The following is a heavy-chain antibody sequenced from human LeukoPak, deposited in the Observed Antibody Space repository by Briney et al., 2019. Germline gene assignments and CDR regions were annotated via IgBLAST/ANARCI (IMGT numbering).Heavy chain of an antibody. D-gene: IGHD3-9*01. Sequence: GGSLRLPCAASGFTFSSYGMHWVRQAPGKGLEWVAVIWYDGSNKYYADSVKGRFTISRDNSKNTLYLQMNSLRAEDTAVYYCARDNYGYFDWWGGGFDYWGQGTLVTVSS. CDR2: IWYDGSNK. V-gene: IGHV3-33*01. CDR3: ARDNYGYFDWWGGGFDY. J-gene: IGHJ4*02. CDR1: GFTFSSYG.